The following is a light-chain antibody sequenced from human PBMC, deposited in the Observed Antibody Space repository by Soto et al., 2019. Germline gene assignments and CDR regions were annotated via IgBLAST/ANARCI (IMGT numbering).Light chain of an antibody. Sequence: EIVLTQSPGTLSLSPGERATLSCRASQSVSSSYLAWYQQKPGQAPRLLIYGASSRATGIPDRFSGSGSGTDFTLTISRLEPEDFAVYYCQQDGSAPITFGGGTKV. J-gene: IGKJ4*01. CDR2: GAS. CDR3: QQDGSAPIT. CDR1: QSVSSSY. V-gene: IGKV3-20*01.